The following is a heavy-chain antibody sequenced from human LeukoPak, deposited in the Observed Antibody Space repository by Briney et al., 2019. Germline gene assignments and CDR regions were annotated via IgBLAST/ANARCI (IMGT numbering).Heavy chain of an antibody. Sequence: SQTLSLTCAISGDSVSSNSAAWNWIRQSPSRGLEWLGRTYYRSKWYNDYAVSVKSRITINPDTSKNQFSLQLNSVTPEDTAVYYCARGISHYYDSSGYYRASRRGGENPTERNWFDPWGQGTLVTVSS. CDR2: TYYRSKWYN. CDR3: ARGISHYYDSSGYYRASRRGGENPTERNWFDP. CDR1: GDSVSSNSAA. J-gene: IGHJ5*02. V-gene: IGHV6-1*01. D-gene: IGHD3-22*01.